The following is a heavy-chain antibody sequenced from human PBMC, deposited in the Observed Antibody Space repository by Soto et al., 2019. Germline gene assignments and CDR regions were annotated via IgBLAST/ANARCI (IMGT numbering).Heavy chain of an antibody. V-gene: IGHV3-21*01. CDR2: ISSSSSYI. J-gene: IGHJ5*02. CDR3: ARSHRNNWFDP. D-gene: IGHD3-16*02. Sequence: PGGSLRLSCAASGFPFSSYSLTLVRQATGKGLEWASSISSSSSYIYYADSAKGRFTLSRANAKNSLYLQMNSLSAEDTAVYYCARSHRNNWFDPWGQGTLVTVSS. CDR1: GFPFSSYS.